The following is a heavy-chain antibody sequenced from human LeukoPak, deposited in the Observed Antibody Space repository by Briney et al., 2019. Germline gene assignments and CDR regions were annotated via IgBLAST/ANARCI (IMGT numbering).Heavy chain of an antibody. CDR3: ARLAVAPPYGMDV. CDR2: IYYSGST. CDR1: GGSISSSSYY. J-gene: IGHJ6*02. V-gene: IGHV4-39*07. Sequence: SETLSLTCTVSGGSISSSSYYWGWIRQPPGKGLEWIGSIYYSGSTCYNPSLKSRVTISIDTSKKQFSLKLRSVTAADTAVYYCARLAVAPPYGMDVWGQGTTVTVSS. D-gene: IGHD2-15*01.